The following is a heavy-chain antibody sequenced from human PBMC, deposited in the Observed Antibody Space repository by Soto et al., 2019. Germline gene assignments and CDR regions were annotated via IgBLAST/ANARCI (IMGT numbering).Heavy chain of an antibody. CDR3: AKGVLWFGELPVTYNWFDP. J-gene: IGHJ5*02. CDR2: ISGSGGST. Sequence: GGSLRLSCAASGFTFSSYAMSWVRQAPGKGLEWVSAISGSGGSTYYADSVKGRFTISRDNSKNTLYLQMNSLRAEDTAVYYCAKGVLWFGELPVTYNWFDPWGQGTLVTVSS. V-gene: IGHV3-23*01. CDR1: GFTFSSYA. D-gene: IGHD3-10*01.